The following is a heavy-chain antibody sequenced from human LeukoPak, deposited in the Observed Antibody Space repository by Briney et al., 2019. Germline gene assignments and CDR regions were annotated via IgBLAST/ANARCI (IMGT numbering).Heavy chain of an antibody. V-gene: IGHV4-31*03. J-gene: IGHJ5*02. D-gene: IGHD2-2*01. CDR1: GGSISSGGYY. CDR3: ARHLWVVPAALGNWFDP. Sequence: SQTLSLTCTVSGGSISSGGYYWSWIRQHPGKGLEWIGYIYYSGSTYYNPSLKSRVTISVDASKNQFSLRLSSVTAADTAVYYCARHLWVVPAALGNWFDPWGQGTLVTVSS. CDR2: IYYSGST.